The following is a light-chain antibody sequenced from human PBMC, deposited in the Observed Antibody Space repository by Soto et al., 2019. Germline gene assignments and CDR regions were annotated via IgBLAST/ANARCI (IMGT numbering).Light chain of an antibody. CDR1: QSVSSSY. V-gene: IGKV3-20*01. Sequence: EIVLTQSPGTLSLSPGERATLSCRASQSVSSSYLAWYQQKPGQAPRLLTYGASSRATGIPDRFSGSGSGTAFTLTISRLEPEDFAVYYCQQYGSSPLTFGGGTKVEIK. J-gene: IGKJ4*01. CDR3: QQYGSSPLT. CDR2: GAS.